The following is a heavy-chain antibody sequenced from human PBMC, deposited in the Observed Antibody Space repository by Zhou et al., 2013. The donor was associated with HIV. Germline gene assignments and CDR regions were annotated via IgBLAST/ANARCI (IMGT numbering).Heavy chain of an antibody. CDR2: FDPEDVMT. V-gene: IGHV1-24*01. D-gene: IGHD1-26*01. J-gene: IGHJ4*02. Sequence: QVQLLQSGAEVKPPGASVKVSCKVFGYTLADLAIHWVRLPPGQGLEWMGGFDPEDVMTVYAQKFEGRVSLTQDASSDTAYMSMTGLTLXDDTAVYYCATTPPLERATSGHDCELGERLRRGRGT. CDR1: GYTLADLA. CDR3: ATTPPLERATSGHDCELGERLR.